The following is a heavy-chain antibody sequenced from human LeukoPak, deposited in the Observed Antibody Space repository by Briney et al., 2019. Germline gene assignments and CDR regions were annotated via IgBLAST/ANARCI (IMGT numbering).Heavy chain of an antibody. J-gene: IGHJ3*02. V-gene: IGHV1-18*04. CDR1: GYTFTNYH. D-gene: IGHD3-22*01. CDR3: ARDLNYYDSSGYHPRDAFDI. Sequence: ASVKVSCKASGYTFTNYHMNWVRQAPGQGLEWMGWISAYNGNTNYAQKLQGRVTMTTDTSTSTAYMELRSLRSDDTAVYYCARDLNYYDSSGYHPRDAFDIWGQGTMVTVSS. CDR2: ISAYNGNT.